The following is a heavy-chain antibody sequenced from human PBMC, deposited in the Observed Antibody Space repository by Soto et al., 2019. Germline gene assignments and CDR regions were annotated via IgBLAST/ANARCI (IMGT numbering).Heavy chain of an antibody. Sequence: HPGGSLRLSCAASGFIFSSYWMHWVRQAPGKGLEWVSRINSDGSSTCYADSVKGRFTISRDNAKNTLYLQMNSLRAEDTAVYYCARELPTAIRGGYYYSYGMDVWGQGTTVTVSS. CDR3: ARELPTAIRGGYYYSYGMDV. D-gene: IGHD2-2*02. CDR1: GFIFSSYW. V-gene: IGHV3-74*01. CDR2: INSDGSST. J-gene: IGHJ6*02.